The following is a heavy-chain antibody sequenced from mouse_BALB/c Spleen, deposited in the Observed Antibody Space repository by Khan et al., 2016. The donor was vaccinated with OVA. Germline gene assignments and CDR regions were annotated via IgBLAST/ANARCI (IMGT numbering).Heavy chain of an antibody. CDR3: VNHGSTSAWFTY. CDR2: INPSTDYT. J-gene: IGHJ3*01. CDR1: GYTFTSFW. Sequence: VQLQQSGAELAKPGASVKMSCKASGYTFTSFWMHWVKQRPGQGLEWIGYINPSTDYTEYNQRVKDKATLTADKSSSTAYMRLTSLTSDDSAVFYCVNHGSTSAWFTYWGQGTLVTVSA. D-gene: IGHD1-1*01. V-gene: IGHV1-7*01.